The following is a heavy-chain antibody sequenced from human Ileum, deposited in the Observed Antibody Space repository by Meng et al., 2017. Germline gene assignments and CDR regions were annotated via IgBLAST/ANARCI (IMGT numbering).Heavy chain of an antibody. V-gene: IGHV4-34*01. CDR3: ARGGSIRANYFDY. D-gene: IGHD3-10*01. CDR1: GGSLSGYL. J-gene: IGHJ4*02. Sequence: GSLRLSCAVYGGSLSGYLCGWIRQPPGKGLEWIGEIDRNGRTNYNPSLKGRVTMSVDTSRNQFSLNVNSVTAADTAVYYCARGGSIRANYFDYWGQGALVTVSS. CDR2: IDRNGRT.